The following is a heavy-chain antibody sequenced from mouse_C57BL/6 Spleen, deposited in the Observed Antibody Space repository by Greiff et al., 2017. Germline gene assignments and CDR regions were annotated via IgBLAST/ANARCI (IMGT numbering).Heavy chain of an antibody. CDR3: ASDHGYPDYAMDY. D-gene: IGHD2-2*01. CDR1: GFTFSDYY. Sequence: EVMLVESEGGLVQPGSSMKLSCTASGFTFSDYYMAWVRQVPEKGLEWVANINYDGSSTYYLDPLKSRFIISRDSAKNMLYLQMSSLKSDDTATYYGASDHGYPDYAMDYWGQGTSVTVSS. CDR2: INYDGSST. V-gene: IGHV5-16*01. J-gene: IGHJ4*01.